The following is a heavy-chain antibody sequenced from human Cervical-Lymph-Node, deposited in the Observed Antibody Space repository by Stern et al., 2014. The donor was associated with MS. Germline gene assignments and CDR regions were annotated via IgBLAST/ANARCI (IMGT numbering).Heavy chain of an antibody. CDR3: ASWTVTTGFDY. CDR2: VGTAGDT. V-gene: IGHV3-13*01. J-gene: IGHJ4*01. CDR1: GFTFSRYD. D-gene: IGHD4-17*01. Sequence: EVQLVESGGGLVQPGGSLRLSCAASGFTFSRYDMHWVRQPTGKGLEWVSAVGTAGDTYYAASVKGRFTISRENAKNSFFLQMNSLRAGDTAVYYCASWTVTTGFDYWGHGTLVTVSS.